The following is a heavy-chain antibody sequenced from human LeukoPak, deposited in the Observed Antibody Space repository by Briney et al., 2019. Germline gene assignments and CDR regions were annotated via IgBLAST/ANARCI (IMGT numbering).Heavy chain of an antibody. CDR3: ARGITAMVLFDY. J-gene: IGHJ4*02. CDR1: GGSISSYY. D-gene: IGHD5-18*01. Sequence: PSETLSLTCTVSGGSISSYYWSWIRQPAGKGLEWIGRIYTSGSTNYNPSLKSRVTISVDTSKNQFSLKLSSVTAADTAAYYCARGITAMVLFDYWGQGTLVTVSS. CDR2: IYTSGST. V-gene: IGHV4-4*07.